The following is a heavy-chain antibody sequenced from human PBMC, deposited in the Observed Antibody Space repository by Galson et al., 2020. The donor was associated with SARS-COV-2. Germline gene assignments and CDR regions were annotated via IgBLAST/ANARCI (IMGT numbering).Heavy chain of an antibody. Sequence: GESLKLSCAASGFSVRQKYMGWVRQPPGSGLECVSVIFVTGSTMYLDSVRGRFTISRDSSKNNLYLQMNSLRADDTAVYYCVRDDGVDPYDYWGQGTMVTVAS. V-gene: IGHV3-53*05. CDR2: IFVTGST. D-gene: IGHD3-3*01. CDR3: VRDDGVDPYDY. J-gene: IGHJ4*02. CDR1: GFSVRQKY.